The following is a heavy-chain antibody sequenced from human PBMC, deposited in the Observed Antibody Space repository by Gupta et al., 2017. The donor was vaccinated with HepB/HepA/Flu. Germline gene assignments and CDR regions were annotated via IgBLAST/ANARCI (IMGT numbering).Heavy chain of an antibody. J-gene: IGHJ4*02. CDR2: ISYDGSNK. Sequence: QVQLVESGGGVVQPGRSLRLSCAASGFTFSSYSMHWVRQPPGKGLEWVAVISYDGSNKYYADSVKGRFTISRDNSKNTLYLQMNSLRAEDTAVYYCAKDRSLEMATILAYHFDYWGQGTLVTVSS. CDR3: AKDRSLEMATILAYHFDY. CDR1: GFTFSSYS. D-gene: IGHD5-24*01. V-gene: IGHV3-30*18.